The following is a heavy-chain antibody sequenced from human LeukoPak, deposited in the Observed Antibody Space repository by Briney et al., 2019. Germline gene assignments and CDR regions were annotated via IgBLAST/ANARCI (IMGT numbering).Heavy chain of an antibody. CDR3: ARDGYYYDSSGYTLDY. CDR1: GFTVSDNF. J-gene: IGHJ4*02. D-gene: IGHD3-22*01. Sequence: GGSLRLSCAASGFTVSDNFVTWVRQAPGKGLEWVSTIYAGGNTYYADSVKGRFTFSRDNSKNTLFLQMNSLRAEDTAVYYCARDGYYYDSSGYTLDYWGQGTLVTVSS. CDR2: IYAGGNT. V-gene: IGHV3-53*01.